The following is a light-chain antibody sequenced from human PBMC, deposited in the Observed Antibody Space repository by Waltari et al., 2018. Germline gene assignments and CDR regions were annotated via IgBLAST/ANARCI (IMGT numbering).Light chain of an antibody. CDR3: QAWDRDTYV. Sequence: YELTQAPSVSVSPGQTAIIPCSGHKLGDKSVCWYQQKPGQSPVLVIYYDTKRPSGIPERFSGSNSGNTATLTISGTQARDEADYYCQAWDRDTYVFGPGTKVTVL. CDR2: YDT. V-gene: IGLV3-1*01. J-gene: IGLJ1*01. CDR1: KLGDKS.